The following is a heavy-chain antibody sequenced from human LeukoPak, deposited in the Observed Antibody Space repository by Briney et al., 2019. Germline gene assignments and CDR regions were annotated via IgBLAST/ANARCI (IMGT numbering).Heavy chain of an antibody. D-gene: IGHD6-13*01. V-gene: IGHV3-30*18. J-gene: IGHJ4*02. CDR2: ISYDGSNK. CDR1: GFTLSSYG. Sequence: GGSLRLSCAASGFTLSSYGMHWVRQAPGKGLEWVAVISYDGSNKYYADSVKGRFTISRDNSKNTLYLQMNSLRAEDTAVYYCAKDQRVAAAGNPSDYWGQGTLVTVSS. CDR3: AKDQRVAAAGNPSDY.